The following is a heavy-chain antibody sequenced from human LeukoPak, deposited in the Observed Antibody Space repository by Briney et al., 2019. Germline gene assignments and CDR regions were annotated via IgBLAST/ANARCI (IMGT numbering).Heavy chain of an antibody. Sequence: SETLSLTCAVSGGSIRSGGYSWSWIRQPPGKGLEWIGYIYHSGSTYYNPSLKSRVTISVDRSKNQFSLKLSSVTAADTAVYYCARVGGRSYGSGAFDIWGQGTMVTVSS. V-gene: IGHV4-30-2*01. CDR2: IYHSGST. CDR3: ARVGGRSYGSGAFDI. CDR1: GGSIRSGGYS. J-gene: IGHJ3*02. D-gene: IGHD4-17*01.